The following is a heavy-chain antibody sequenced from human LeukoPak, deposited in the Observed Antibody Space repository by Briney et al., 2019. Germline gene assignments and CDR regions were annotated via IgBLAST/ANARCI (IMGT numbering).Heavy chain of an antibody. CDR2: IDPGDSFT. CDR1: GYSFSSYR. V-gene: IGHV5-10-1*01. CDR3: ARDRGGVSSWVSH. Sequence: GESLRISCKGSGYSFSSYRISWVRQMPGKGLEWMGRIDPGDSFTKYRPSLEGRVTISADKSLSTVYLQWSSLKASDTAIYYCARDRGGVSSWVSHWGQGTLVTVSS. D-gene: IGHD2-8*02. J-gene: IGHJ4*02.